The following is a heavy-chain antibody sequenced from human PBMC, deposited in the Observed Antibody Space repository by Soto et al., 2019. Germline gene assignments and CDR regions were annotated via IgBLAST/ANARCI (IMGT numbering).Heavy chain of an antibody. CDR1: GFTFSSYW. CDR2: IKQDGSEK. Sequence: EVQLVESGGGLVQPGGSLRLSCAASGFTFSSYWMSWVRQAPGKGLEWVANIKQDGSEKYYMDSVKGRFTISRDNAKNSLYLQMNSLRAEDTAVYYCARGRGCSTGCHNFDYWGQGTLLTVSS. V-gene: IGHV3-7*01. D-gene: IGHD2-2*01. J-gene: IGHJ4*02. CDR3: ARGRGCSTGCHNFDY.